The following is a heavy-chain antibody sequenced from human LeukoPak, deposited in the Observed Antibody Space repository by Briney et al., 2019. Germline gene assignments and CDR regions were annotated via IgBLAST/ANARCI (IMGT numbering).Heavy chain of an antibody. Sequence: PSETLSLTCTVSGGSISSYYWSWIRQPAGKGLEWIGRIYTSGSTNYNPSLKSRVTMSVDASKNQFSLKLSSVTAADTAVYYCARELGGYDRSWFDPWGQGTLVTVSS. V-gene: IGHV4-4*07. CDR3: ARELGGYDRSWFDP. CDR1: GGSISSYY. D-gene: IGHD5-12*01. J-gene: IGHJ5*02. CDR2: IYTSGST.